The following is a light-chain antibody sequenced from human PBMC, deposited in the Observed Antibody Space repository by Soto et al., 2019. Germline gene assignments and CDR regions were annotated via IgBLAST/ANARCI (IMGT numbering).Light chain of an antibody. J-gene: IGKJ2*01. CDR1: QTVSSGE. V-gene: IGKV3-20*01. Sequence: EIVLTQSPGTLSLSPGERATLSCRASQTVSSGELAWYQQKPGQPPRLLIYGASSRATAIPDRFSGSGSGTDFTLTISRLEPEDFAFYYCQHYDASTPGYPFGQGTKLEIK. CDR2: GAS. CDR3: QHYDASTPGYP.